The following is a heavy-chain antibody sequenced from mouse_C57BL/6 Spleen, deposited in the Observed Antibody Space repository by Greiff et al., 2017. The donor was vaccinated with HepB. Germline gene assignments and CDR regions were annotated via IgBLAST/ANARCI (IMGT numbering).Heavy chain of an antibody. CDR1: GYSITSGYY. Sequence: ESGPGLVKPSQSLSLTCSVTGYSITSGYYWNWIRQFPGNKLEWMGYISYDGSNNYNPSLKNRISITRDTSKNQFFLKLNSVTTEDTATYYCARGNWAYYFDYWGQGTTLTVSS. V-gene: IGHV3-6*01. D-gene: IGHD4-1*01. CDR3: ARGNWAYYFDY. CDR2: ISYDGSN. J-gene: IGHJ2*01.